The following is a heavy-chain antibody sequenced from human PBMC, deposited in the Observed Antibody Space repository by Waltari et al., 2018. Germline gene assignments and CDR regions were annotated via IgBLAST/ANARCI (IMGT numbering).Heavy chain of an antibody. CDR3: ARGGITIFGVANWFDP. D-gene: IGHD3-3*01. V-gene: IGHV1-8*03. CDR2: MNPNRGNT. CDR1: GYTFTSYD. Sequence: QVQLVQSGAEVKKPGASVKVSCKASGYTFTSYDINWVRQATGQGLEWMGWMNPNRGNTGYAQKFQGRVTITRNTSISTAYMELSSLRSEDTAVYYCARGGITIFGVANWFDPWGQGTLVTVSS. J-gene: IGHJ5*02.